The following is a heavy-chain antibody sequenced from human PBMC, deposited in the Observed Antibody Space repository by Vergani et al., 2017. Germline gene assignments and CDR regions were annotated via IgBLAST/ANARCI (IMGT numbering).Heavy chain of an antibody. CDR1: GFTFSSYW. D-gene: IGHD3-3*01. CDR3: ARKEWVLKVEAFDI. V-gene: IGHV3-7*03. J-gene: IGHJ3*02. CDR2: IKQDGSEK. Sequence: EVQLVESGGGLVKPGGSLRLSCAASGFTFSSYWMSWVRQAPGKGLEWVANIKQDGSEKYYVDSVKGRFTISRDNAKNSLYLQMNSLRAEDTAVYYCARKEWVLKVEAFDIWGQGTMVTVSS.